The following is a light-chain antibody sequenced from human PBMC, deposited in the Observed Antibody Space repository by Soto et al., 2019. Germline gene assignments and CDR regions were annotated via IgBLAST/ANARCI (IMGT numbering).Light chain of an antibody. CDR2: SNN. CDR1: NSNIGSNT. CDR3: AAWDDSLNVVV. V-gene: IGLV1-44*01. Sequence: QSVLTQPPSASGTPGQRVTISCSGSNSNIGSNTVSWYQQLPGTAPKLLIYSNNQRPSGVPDRFSGSKSGTSASLAISGRQSEDEADYYCAAWDDSLNVVVFGGGTKLTVL. J-gene: IGLJ2*01.